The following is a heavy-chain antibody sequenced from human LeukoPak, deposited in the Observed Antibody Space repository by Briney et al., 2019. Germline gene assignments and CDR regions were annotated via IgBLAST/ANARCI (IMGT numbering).Heavy chain of an antibody. J-gene: IGHJ4*02. CDR3: AREYYDYVWGSYSFDY. V-gene: IGHV3-23*01. CDR2: ISGSGGST. Sequence: GGSLRLSCAASGFTFSSYAMSWVRQVPGKGLEWVSAISGSGGSTYYADSVKGRFTISRDNSKNTLYLQMNSLRAEDTAVYYCAREYYDYVWGSYSFDYWGQGTLVTVSS. CDR1: GFTFSSYA. D-gene: IGHD3-16*01.